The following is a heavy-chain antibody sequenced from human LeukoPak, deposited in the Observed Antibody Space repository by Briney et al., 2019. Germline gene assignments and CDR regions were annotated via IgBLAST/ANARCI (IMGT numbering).Heavy chain of an antibody. J-gene: IGHJ4*02. CDR2: ISFNGGNT. CDR1: GFIFSSYA. V-gene: IGHV3-64*04. D-gene: IGHD3-22*01. CDR3: ARGAYYYED. Sequence: GGSLRLSCSASGFIFSSYAMHWVRQAPGKGLEYVSGISFNGGNTYFADSVKGRFTISRDNAKNSLYLQMNSLRAEDTAVYYCARGAYYYEDWGQGTLVTVSS.